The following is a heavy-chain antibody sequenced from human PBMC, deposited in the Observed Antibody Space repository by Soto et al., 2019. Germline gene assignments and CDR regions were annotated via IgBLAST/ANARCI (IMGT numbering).Heavy chain of an antibody. Sequence: QVQLVQSGAEVKKPGSSVKVSCKASGGTFSSYAISWVRQAPGQGLEWMGGIIPIFGTANYAQKFQGRVTITGDKPRSTAKRGLGSLSSEDTAVYYGAVGVVPAIYYSSYGMDVGGQGTTVTVPS. CDR3: AVGVVPAIYYSSYGMDV. CDR1: GGTFSSYA. CDR2: IIPIFGTA. J-gene: IGHJ6*02. V-gene: IGHV1-69*06. D-gene: IGHD2-21*01.